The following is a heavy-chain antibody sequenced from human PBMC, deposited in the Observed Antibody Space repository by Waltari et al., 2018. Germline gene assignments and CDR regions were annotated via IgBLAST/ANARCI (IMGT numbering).Heavy chain of an antibody. D-gene: IGHD3-16*01. CDR1: GLPFSGYA. CDR3: TRETWGGWGTFDL. Sequence: QVHLVESGGGVVQPGRSLRLSCAASGLPFSGYAMHWVRQGPGKGLEWLTVIAHDGSDIYYADSGKGRFTVSRDNSESTLYLQMNGLTVGDTSIYYCTRETWGGWGTFDLWGRGTLITVSS. CDR2: IAHDGSDI. V-gene: IGHV3-30*17. J-gene: IGHJ4*02.